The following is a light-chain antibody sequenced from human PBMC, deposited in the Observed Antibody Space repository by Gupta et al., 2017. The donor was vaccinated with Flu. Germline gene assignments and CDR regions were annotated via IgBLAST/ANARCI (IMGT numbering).Light chain of an antibody. CDR1: QSVSSSY. Sequence: EIVLTQSPGTLSLSPGEKATLSCRASQSVSSSYLAWYQQKPGQAPRLLIYGASSRATGIPDRFSGSGSGTEFTLTISSLDSEDFAVYYCHQDCNSPRTFGRGTKVEIK. CDR3: HQDCNSPRT. V-gene: IGKV3-20*01. CDR2: GAS. J-gene: IGKJ4*02.